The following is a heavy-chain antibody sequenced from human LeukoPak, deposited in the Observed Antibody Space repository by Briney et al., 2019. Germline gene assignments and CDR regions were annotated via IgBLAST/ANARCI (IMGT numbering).Heavy chain of an antibody. CDR3: TTWGTSVPAAILYYYYMDV. D-gene: IGHD2-2*01. CDR1: GFNFSSYW. CDR2: IKSKTDGGTT. Sequence: GGSLRLSCAASGFNFSSYWMHWVRQAPGKGLEWVGRIKSKTDGGTTDYAAPVKGRFTISRDDSKNTLYLQMNSLKTEDTAVYYCTTWGTSVPAAILYYYYMDVWGKGTTVTVSS. V-gene: IGHV3-15*01. J-gene: IGHJ6*03.